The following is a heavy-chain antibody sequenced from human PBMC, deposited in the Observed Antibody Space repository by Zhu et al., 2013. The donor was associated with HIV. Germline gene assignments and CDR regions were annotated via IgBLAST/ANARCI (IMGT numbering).Heavy chain of an antibody. CDR2: INHSGST. V-gene: IGHV4-34*01. CDR3: ARANWDGSSNFDY. Sequence: QVQLQQWGAGLLKPSETLSLTCAVYGGSFSGYYWSWIRQPPGKGLEWIGEINHSGSTNYNPSLKSRVTISVDTSKNQFSLKLSSVTAADTAVYYCARANWDGSSNFDYWGQGTLVTVSS. D-gene: IGHD3-10*01. CDR1: GGSFSGYY. J-gene: IGHJ4*02.